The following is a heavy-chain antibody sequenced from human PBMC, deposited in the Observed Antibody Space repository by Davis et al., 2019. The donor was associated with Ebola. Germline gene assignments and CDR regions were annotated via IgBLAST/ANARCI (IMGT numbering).Heavy chain of an antibody. J-gene: IGHJ4*02. CDR1: GYTFTGYY. CDR3: ARAPYSSSSADY. V-gene: IGHV1-2*06. D-gene: IGHD6-6*01. CDR2: INPGTGGT. Sequence: ASVKVSCKASGYTFTGYYMHWVRQAPGQGPEWMGRINPGTGGTDYAQKFQGRVTMTRDRSISTTYMELRSLRSDDTAVYYCARAPYSSSSADYWGQGTLVTVSS.